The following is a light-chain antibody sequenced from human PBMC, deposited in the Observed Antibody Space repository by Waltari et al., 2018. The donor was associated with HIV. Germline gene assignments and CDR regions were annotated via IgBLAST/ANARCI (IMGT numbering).Light chain of an antibody. Sequence: EVELTQSTGTLSLSPGERATLSRRARQRVSSYKLAWNKHQHGQAPRLLIFGASSRSTGIPYRFSGSGSGTDFTLTISSLQPEDIAVYYCQQYGSSPYTFGQGTTLEIK. CDR1: QRVSSYK. CDR3: QQYGSSPYT. CDR2: GAS. V-gene: IGKV3-20*01. J-gene: IGKJ2*01.